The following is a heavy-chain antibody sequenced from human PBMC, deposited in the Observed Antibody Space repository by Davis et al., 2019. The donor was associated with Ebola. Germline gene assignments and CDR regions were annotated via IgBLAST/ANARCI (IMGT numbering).Heavy chain of an antibody. V-gene: IGHV4-39*01. CDR3: ARRSNTIVGWFDP. J-gene: IGHJ5*02. CDR2: VFYTGKT. Sequence: MPGGSLRLSCTLSGGSITDSSSHYWAWLRQPPGKGLEWIGSVFYTGKTYYSPSLKSRVSLSVDTARNQFSLSLTSVTAADTAVYYCARRSNTIVGWFDPWGQGTLVTVSS. D-gene: IGHD3-22*01. CDR1: GGSITDSSSHY.